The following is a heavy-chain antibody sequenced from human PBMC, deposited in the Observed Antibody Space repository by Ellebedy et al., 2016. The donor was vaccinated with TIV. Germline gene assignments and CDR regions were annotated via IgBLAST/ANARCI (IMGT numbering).Heavy chain of an antibody. CDR2: IYHSGST. CDR3: ATFRNLDGFDI. V-gene: IGHV4-38-2*01. D-gene: IGHD2/OR15-2a*01. J-gene: IGHJ3*02. Sequence: GSLRLSCAVSGYSISTGSYWGWIRQPPGKGLEWIGSIYHSGSTYYSPSLKRRVSISMDTSRNQFSLRLSSVTAADTAIFYCATFRNLDGFDIWGQGTMVTVSS. CDR1: GYSISTGSY.